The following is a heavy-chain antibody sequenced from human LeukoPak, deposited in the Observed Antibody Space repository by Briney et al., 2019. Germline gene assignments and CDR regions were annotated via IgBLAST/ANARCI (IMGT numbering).Heavy chain of an antibody. CDR1: GFTFGDYS. D-gene: IGHD2-2*01. J-gene: IGHJ6*03. CDR2: IRTKTYRAST. CDR3: SRVFSSTFYYMDV. V-gene: IGHV3-49*04. Sequence: GGSLRLSCSASGFTFGDYSMTWVRQAPGKGLECVGFIRTKTYRASTEYAASVRGRFTISRDDSKRIAYLQMNSLKTEDTAVYYCSRVFSSTFYYMDVWGKGTTVTVSS.